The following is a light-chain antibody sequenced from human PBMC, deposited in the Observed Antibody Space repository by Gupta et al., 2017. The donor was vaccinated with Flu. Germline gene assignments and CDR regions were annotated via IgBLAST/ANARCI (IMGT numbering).Light chain of an antibody. CDR3: QQYGSSPT. J-gene: IGKJ2*01. Sequence: IVLTQSPGTLALSPEERATLSCRASQSVGSSYLAWYQQKPGQAPRLLIYGASSRATGIPDRFSGSGSGTDFTLTISRLEPEDFAVYYCQQYGSSPTFGQGTKLEIK. CDR2: GAS. CDR1: QSVGSSY. V-gene: IGKV3-20*01.